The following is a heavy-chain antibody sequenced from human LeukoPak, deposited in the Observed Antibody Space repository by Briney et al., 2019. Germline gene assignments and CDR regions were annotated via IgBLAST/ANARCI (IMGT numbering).Heavy chain of an antibody. CDR1: GFTFTKAW. CDR3: TTWGPWGLPRPYYFDY. J-gene: IGHJ4*02. V-gene: IGHV3-15*01. D-gene: IGHD1-26*01. Sequence: PGGSLRLSCAASGFTFTKAWMSWVRQAPGKGLEWVGRIKSKADGGTTDYASPVKGRFTISRDDSKNTLYLQMNSLKTEDTAVYYRTTWGPWGLPRPYYFDYWGQGTLVAVSS. CDR2: IKSKADGGTT.